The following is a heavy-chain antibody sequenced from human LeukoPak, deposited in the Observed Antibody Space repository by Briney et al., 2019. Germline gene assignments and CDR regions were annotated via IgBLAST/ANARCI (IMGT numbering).Heavy chain of an antibody. V-gene: IGHV4-59*01. CDR3: ARDGSSGYFDY. D-gene: IGHD6-19*01. CDR1: GGSISSYY. Sequence: SETLSLTCTVSGGSISSYYWSWIRQPPGKGLEWIGYIYYSGSTNYNPSLKSRVTMSVDTSKNQFSLKLSSVTAADTAVYYCARDGSSGYFDYWGQGTLVTVSS. J-gene: IGHJ4*02. CDR2: IYYSGST.